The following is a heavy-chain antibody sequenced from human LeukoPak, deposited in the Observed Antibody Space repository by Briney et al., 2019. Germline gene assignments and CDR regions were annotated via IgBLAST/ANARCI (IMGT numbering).Heavy chain of an antibody. Sequence: GGSLRLSCVASGFTFSRYWMHWVRQAPGKGLVWVSRINSDGRSTNYADSVKGRFSISRDNAENTLYLQMNSLRVEDTAVYYCTNIIFGEESRAWGQGTLVTVSS. CDR3: TNIIFGEESRA. CDR1: GFTFSRYW. D-gene: IGHD3-10*01. J-gene: IGHJ1*01. V-gene: IGHV3-74*01. CDR2: INSDGRST.